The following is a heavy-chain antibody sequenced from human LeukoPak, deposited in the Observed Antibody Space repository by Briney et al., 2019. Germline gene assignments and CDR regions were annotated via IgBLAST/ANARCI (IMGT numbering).Heavy chain of an antibody. D-gene: IGHD6-6*01. CDR3: ARQYSSSASFDY. V-gene: IGHV4-4*09. CDR2: IYTSGGT. J-gene: IGHJ4*02. Sequence: SETLSLTCTVSGGSISSYYWSWIRQPPGKGLEWIGYIYTSGGTNYNPSLKSRVTISVDTSKNQFSLKLSSVTAADTAVYYCARQYSSSASFDYWGQGTLVTVSS. CDR1: GGSISSYY.